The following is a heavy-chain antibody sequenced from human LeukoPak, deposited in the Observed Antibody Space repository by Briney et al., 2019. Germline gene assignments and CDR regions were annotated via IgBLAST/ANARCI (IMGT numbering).Heavy chain of an antibody. CDR2: IRHDGSNK. V-gene: IGHV3-30*02. Sequence: GGSLRLSCAASGFSFSTSGIHWVRQAPGKGLEWVAFIRHDGSNKYYADSVKGRFTISRDNSKNTLYLQMSSLRVEDTAVYYCARGLTMVRGETYWGQGTLVTVSS. CDR1: GFSFSTSG. CDR3: ARGLTMVRGETY. J-gene: IGHJ4*02. D-gene: IGHD3-10*01.